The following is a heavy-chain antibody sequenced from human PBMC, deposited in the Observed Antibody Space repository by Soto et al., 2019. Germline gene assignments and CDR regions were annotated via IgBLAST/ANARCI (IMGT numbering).Heavy chain of an antibody. J-gene: IGHJ6*02. CDR3: ARDVSYSMDV. CDR1: GFTFSSNW. Sequence: EVQLVASGGGVVQPGGSLRLSCAVSGFTFSSNWMHWVRQAPGKGLVWVSYINSDGTTTTYADSVKGRFTISRDNAKDTLYLQMNSLRAEDTAVCYCARDVSYSMDVWGQGTTVTVSS. CDR2: INSDGTTT. V-gene: IGHV3-74*01.